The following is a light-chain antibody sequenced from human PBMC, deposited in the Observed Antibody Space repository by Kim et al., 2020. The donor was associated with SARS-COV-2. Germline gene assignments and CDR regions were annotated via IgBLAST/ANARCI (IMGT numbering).Light chain of an antibody. CDR1: QNCARY. CDR2: AAY. V-gene: IGKV1D-8*02. CDR3: QQYFDFPYT. Sequence: SASPGDKVTLTCRLTQNCARYLAWFQQRPGKAPQLLIYAAYTLHTGAPSRFSGSGSGTDFTLTINPLQSEDSATYFCQQYFDFPYTFGQGTKLEI. J-gene: IGKJ2*01.